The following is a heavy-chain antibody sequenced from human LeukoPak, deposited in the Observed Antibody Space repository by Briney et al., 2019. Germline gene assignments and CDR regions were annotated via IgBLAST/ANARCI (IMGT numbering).Heavy chain of an antibody. V-gene: IGHV3-30*03. CDR2: ISYDGTHK. D-gene: IGHD5-24*01. Sequence: PGGSLRLSCAASGFTFSSYDMHWVRQAPGKGLEWVAVISYDGTHKYYADSVKGRFTISRDNAKNSLYLQMNSLRAEDTAVYYCATRPEDGYNYGGIDPWGQGTLVTVSS. J-gene: IGHJ5*02. CDR1: GFTFSSYD. CDR3: ATRPEDGYNYGGIDP.